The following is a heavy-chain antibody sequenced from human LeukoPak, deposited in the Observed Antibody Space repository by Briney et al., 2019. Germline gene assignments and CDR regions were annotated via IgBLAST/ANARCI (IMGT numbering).Heavy chain of an antibody. CDR2: IYSGGST. Sequence: GGSLRLSCAASGFTVSSNYMSWVRQAPGKGLEWVSVIYSGGSTYYADSVKGRFTISRDNSKNTLYLQMNSLRAEDTAVYYRARMGTYIVVGPNFDYWGQGTLVTVSS. CDR1: GFTVSSNY. V-gene: IGHV3-66*01. CDR3: ARMGTYIVVGPNFDY. D-gene: IGHD2-2*01. J-gene: IGHJ4*02.